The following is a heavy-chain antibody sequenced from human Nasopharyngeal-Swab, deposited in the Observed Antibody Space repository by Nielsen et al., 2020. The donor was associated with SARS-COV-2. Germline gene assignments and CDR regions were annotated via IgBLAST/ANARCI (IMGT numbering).Heavy chain of an antibody. J-gene: IGHJ5*02. V-gene: IGHV6-1*01. CDR1: WDRVSSNTAA. CDR2: TWYRSKWHY. CDR3: ARGSQGTRWS. Sequence: SQTLSLTCAISWDRVSSNTAAWSWIRPSPSRGLEWLGRTWYRSKWHYDYAESVKSRITINPDTTKNQFYLQLNSVTPEDTALYYCARGSQGTRWSWGQGTLVTVSS. D-gene: IGHD2-15*01.